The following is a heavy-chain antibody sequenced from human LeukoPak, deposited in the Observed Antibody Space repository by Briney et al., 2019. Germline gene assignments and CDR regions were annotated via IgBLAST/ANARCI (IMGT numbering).Heavy chain of an antibody. J-gene: IGHJ4*02. CDR2: IYSGGST. D-gene: IGHD3-3*01. V-gene: IGHV3-66*01. CDR3: ARDTVRRASVY. Sequence: PGGSLRLSCAASGFTVSSNYMSWVRQAPGKGLEWVSVIYSGGSTYYADSVKGRFTISRDNSKNTLYLQMNSLRAEDTAVYYCARDTVRRASVYWGQGTLVTVSS. CDR1: GFTVSSNY.